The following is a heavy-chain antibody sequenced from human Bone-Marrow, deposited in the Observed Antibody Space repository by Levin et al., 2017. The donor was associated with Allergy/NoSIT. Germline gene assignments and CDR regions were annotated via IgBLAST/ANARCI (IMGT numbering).Heavy chain of an antibody. J-gene: IGHJ3*02. D-gene: IGHD2-15*01. V-gene: IGHV3-30-3*01. CDR1: GFTFSSYA. Sequence: LSLTCAASGFTFSSYAMHWVRQAPGKGLEWVAVISYDGSNKYYADSVKGRFTISRDNSKNTLYLQMNSLRAEDTAVYYCAREKREVVAATPGIGNAFDIWGQGTMVTVSS. CDR2: ISYDGSNK. CDR3: AREKREVVAATPGIGNAFDI.